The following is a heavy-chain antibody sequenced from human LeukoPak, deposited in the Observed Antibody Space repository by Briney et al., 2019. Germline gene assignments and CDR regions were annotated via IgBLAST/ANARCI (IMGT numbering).Heavy chain of an antibody. CDR3: APAGEN. CDR2: ISYDGTNK. Sequence: GRSLRLSCAASGFTFSSYAMHWVRQAPGKGLEWVAVISYDGTNKYYADSVKGRFTISRDNSKNTLYLQMNSLRAEDTALYYCAPAGENWGQGTLVTVSS. D-gene: IGHD3-10*01. J-gene: IGHJ4*02. CDR1: GFTFSSYA. V-gene: IGHV3-30-3*01.